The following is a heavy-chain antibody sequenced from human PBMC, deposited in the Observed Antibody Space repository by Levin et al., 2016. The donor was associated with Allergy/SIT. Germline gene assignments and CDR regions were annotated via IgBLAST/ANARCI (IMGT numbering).Heavy chain of an antibody. Sequence: SETLSLTCAVYGGSFSGYYWGWIRQPPGKGLEWIGEINHSGSTNYNPSLKSRVTISVDTSKNQFSLKLSSVTAADTAVYYCAKTRYYDILTGYRHRLGEHYFDYWGQGTLVTVSS. V-gene: IGHV4-34*01. D-gene: IGHD3-9*01. CDR3: AKTRYYDILTGYRHRLGEHYFDY. CDR1: GGSFSGYY. CDR2: INHSGST. J-gene: IGHJ4*02.